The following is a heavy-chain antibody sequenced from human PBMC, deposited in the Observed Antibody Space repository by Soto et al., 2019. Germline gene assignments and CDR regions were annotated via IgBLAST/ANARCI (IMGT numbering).Heavy chain of an antibody. V-gene: IGHV5-51*01. CDR2: IYPSDSDT. CDR1: GYSFSTSW. D-gene: IGHD3-3*01. Sequence: RGESLKISCKGSGYSFSTSWIGWVRQMSGKGLEWMGTIYPSDSDTRYSPSFQGQVIISADKSTSTAYLQWRSLKASDTAMYYCATRAEYYDFWSGYYGAWGQGTLVTVSS. J-gene: IGHJ5*02. CDR3: ATRAEYYDFWSGYYGA.